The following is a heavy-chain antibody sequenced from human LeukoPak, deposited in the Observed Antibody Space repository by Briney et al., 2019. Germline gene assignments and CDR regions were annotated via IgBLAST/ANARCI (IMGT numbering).Heavy chain of an antibody. J-gene: IGHJ4*02. V-gene: IGHV7-4-1*02. D-gene: IGHD3-10*01. CDR2: INTNTGNP. CDR3: ARDPQELLLDY. Sequence: ASVKVSCKASGYTFTSYGIHWVRQAPGQGLEWMGWINTNTGNPTYAQGFTGRFVFSLDTSVSTAYLQISSLKAEDTAVYYCARDPQELLLDYWGQGTLVTVSS. CDR1: GYTFTSYG.